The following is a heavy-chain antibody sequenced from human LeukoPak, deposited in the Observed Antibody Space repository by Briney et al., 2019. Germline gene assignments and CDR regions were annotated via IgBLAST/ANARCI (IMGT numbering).Heavy chain of an antibody. Sequence: PGGSLRLSCAASGFTFSSYGMHWVRQAPGKGLEWVAVISYDGSNKYYADSVKGRFTISRDNSKNTLYLQMNSLRAEDTAVYYCAKDRYGGKTLIDYWGQGTLVTVSS. CDR3: AKDRYGGKTLIDY. CDR1: GFTFSSYG. V-gene: IGHV3-30*18. D-gene: IGHD4-23*01. J-gene: IGHJ4*02. CDR2: ISYDGSNK.